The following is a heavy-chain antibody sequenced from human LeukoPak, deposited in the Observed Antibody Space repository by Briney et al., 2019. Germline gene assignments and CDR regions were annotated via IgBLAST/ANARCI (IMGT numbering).Heavy chain of an antibody. CDR2: IKQDGSEK. J-gene: IGHJ4*02. V-gene: IGHV3-7*01. D-gene: IGHD2-8*01. CDR3: AAHVNDAGDFGY. Sequence: GGSLRLSCAASGFTFSSYWMTWVRQAPEKGLEWVANIKQDGSEKYYVDSVKGRFTISRGNAKISLFLQMNNLRAEDTAVYYCAAHVNDAGDFGYWGQGTLVAVSS. CDR1: GFTFSSYW.